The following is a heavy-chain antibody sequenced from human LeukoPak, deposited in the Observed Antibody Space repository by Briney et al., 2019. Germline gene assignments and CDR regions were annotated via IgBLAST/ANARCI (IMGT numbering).Heavy chain of an antibody. CDR2: INPDSGGT. D-gene: IGHD3-22*01. CDR3: ARVDDRGHYYDSSGPRKLFDY. V-gene: IGHV1-2*02. CDR1: GYTFTIYN. J-gene: IGHJ4*02. Sequence: ASVKVSCKASGYTFTIYNINWVRQATGQGLEWMGWINPDSGGTNYAQKFQGRVTMTRDTSIRTAYMEVSRLRSDDTAVYYCARVDDRGHYYDSSGPRKLFDYWGQGTLVTVSS.